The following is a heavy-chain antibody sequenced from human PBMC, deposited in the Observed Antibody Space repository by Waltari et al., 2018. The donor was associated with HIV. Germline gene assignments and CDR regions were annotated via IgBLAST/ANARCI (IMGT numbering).Heavy chain of an antibody. CDR2: VSESGDST. CDR1: GFTFKNSA. D-gene: IGHD2-21*01. V-gene: IGHV3-23*01. CDR3: AGEDDRGDFP. Sequence: ELYLLESGGGLVQPGRSLRVSCGGSGFTFKNSAVSGVREAPGKGLEWISSVSESGDSTYYADSVEGRFTISRDNSKNMLYLQMNGLRVEDTAVYYCAGEDDRGDFPWGQGTLVTVSA. J-gene: IGHJ5*02.